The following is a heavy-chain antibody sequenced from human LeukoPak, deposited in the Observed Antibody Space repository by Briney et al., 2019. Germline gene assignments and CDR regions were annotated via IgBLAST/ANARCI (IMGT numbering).Heavy chain of an antibody. CDR3: AKRLWTGTSCSLFDY. CDR1: GFTFSSYA. CDR2: ISGSGGST. V-gene: IGHV3-23*01. D-gene: IGHD2-2*01. J-gene: IGHJ4*02. Sequence: PGGSLRLSCAASGFTFSSYAMSWVRQAPGKGLEWVSAISGSGGSTYYADSVKGRFTISRDNSKSTLYLQMNSLRAEDTAVYFCAKRLWTGTSCSLFDYWGQGTLVTVSS.